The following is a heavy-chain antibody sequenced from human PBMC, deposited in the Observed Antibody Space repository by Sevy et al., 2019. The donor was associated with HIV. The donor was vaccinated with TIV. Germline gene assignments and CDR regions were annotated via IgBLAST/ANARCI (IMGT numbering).Heavy chain of an antibody. Sequence: SQTLSLTCAISGDSVSSYSAAWNWIRHSPSRGLEWLGRTYYRSNWNNHYPVSVKSRITINADTSKNQFTPQLNTVIPEVTDVSYCARDRHFLYSGSYYMDAVFDIWGQGTMVTVSS. CDR1: GDSVSSYSAA. CDR2: TYYRSNWNN. V-gene: IGHV6-1*01. J-gene: IGHJ3*02. D-gene: IGHD3-10*01. CDR3: ARDRHFLYSGSYYMDAVFDI.